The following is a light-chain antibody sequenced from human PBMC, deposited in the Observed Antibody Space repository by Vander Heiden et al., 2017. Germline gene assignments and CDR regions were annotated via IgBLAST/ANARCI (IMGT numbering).Light chain of an antibody. Sequence: DIQMTQSPSTLSASVGDRVTITCRASQSISNWLVWYQQKPGKAPKLLIYKASTLESGVPSRFSGSASGTEFTLTISILQPDDFATYYCQHYNSYPITFGQGTRLEIK. CDR1: QSISNW. V-gene: IGKV1-5*03. CDR2: KAS. J-gene: IGKJ5*01. CDR3: QHYNSYPIT.